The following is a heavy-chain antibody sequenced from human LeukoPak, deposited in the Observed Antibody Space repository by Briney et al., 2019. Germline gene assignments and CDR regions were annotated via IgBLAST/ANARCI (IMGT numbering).Heavy chain of an antibody. Sequence: ASVTVSCKVSGDTLTEFAMHWVRQAPGKGLEWMGGFDPEDGETIYAQKSQGRVIMSEDTSTDTAYMELSSLRSEDTAVYYCAADRFSIFGVVITPKNYYGMDVWGQGTTVTVSS. CDR1: GDTLTEFA. CDR2: FDPEDGET. J-gene: IGHJ6*02. CDR3: AADRFSIFGVVITPKNYYGMDV. D-gene: IGHD3-3*01. V-gene: IGHV1-24*01.